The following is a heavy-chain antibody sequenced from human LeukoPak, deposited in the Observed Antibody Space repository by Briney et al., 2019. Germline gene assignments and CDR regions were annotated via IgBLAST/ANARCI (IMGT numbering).Heavy chain of an antibody. Sequence: SETLSLTCAVYGGSFSGYYWSWIRQPPGKGLEWIGEINHSGSTNYNPSLKSRVTISVDTSKNQFSLKLSSVTAADTAVYYYASTTYRRFDYWGQGTLVTVSS. D-gene: IGHD1-26*01. J-gene: IGHJ4*02. V-gene: IGHV4-34*01. CDR2: INHSGST. CDR3: ASTTYRRFDY. CDR1: GGSFSGYY.